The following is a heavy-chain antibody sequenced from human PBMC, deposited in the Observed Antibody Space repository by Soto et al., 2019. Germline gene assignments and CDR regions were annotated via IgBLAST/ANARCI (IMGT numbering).Heavy chain of an antibody. CDR2: IYSGGVT. J-gene: IGHJ6*02. Sequence: EVQLVESGGGLIQPGGSLRLSCEASGFNVKNYQMNWVRQAPGKGLEWVSVIYSGGVTYYPDSVKGRFTIIRDTSKNAVDLQMNSLRADDTVIYYCARDPSTTGYYGFDVWGQGTTVTVSS. CDR1: GFNVKNYQ. CDR3: ARDPSTTGYYGFDV. V-gene: IGHV3-53*01.